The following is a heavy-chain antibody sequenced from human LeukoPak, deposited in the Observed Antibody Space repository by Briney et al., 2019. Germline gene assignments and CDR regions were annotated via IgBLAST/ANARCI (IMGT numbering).Heavy chain of an antibody. J-gene: IGHJ4*02. D-gene: IGHD2-15*01. CDR3: ARGSGPFGY. Sequence: PSETLSLTCTVSGGSISSYYWSWIRQPPGKGLEWIGYIYYSGSTYYNPSLKSRVTISVDTSKNQYSLKLSSVTAADTAVYYCARGSGPFGYWGQGTLVTVSS. CDR2: IYYSGST. CDR1: GGSISSYY. V-gene: IGHV4-59*01.